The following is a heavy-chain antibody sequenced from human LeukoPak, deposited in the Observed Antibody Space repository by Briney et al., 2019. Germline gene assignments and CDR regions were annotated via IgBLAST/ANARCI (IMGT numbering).Heavy chain of an antibody. V-gene: IGHV1-46*01. J-gene: IGHJ5*02. CDR1: GYTFTNNY. CDR3: ARGVLLGGGIAARLGWFDP. Sequence: ASVKVSCKASGYTFTNNYLDWVRQAPGQGLEWMGMIYPRDGSTSYAQNFQGRVTVTRDTSTTTVHMELRGLRSEDMAVYYCARGVLLGGGIAARLGWFDPWGQGTLVTVSS. CDR2: IYPRDGST. D-gene: IGHD6-6*01.